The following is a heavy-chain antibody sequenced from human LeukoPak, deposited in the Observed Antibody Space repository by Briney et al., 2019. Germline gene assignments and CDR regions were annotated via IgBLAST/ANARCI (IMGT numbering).Heavy chain of an antibody. J-gene: IGHJ4*02. CDR2: IYTSGST. V-gene: IGHV4-4*07. CDR1: GGSISRYY. D-gene: IGHD5-12*01. CDR3: ARGDYSGYEGPFDY. Sequence: SETLSLTCTVSGGSISRYYWSWVRQPAGKGLEWIGRIYTSGSTNYNPSLKTRVTMSVDTSKNQFSLKLSAVTASHTAVYYCARGDYSGYEGPFDYWGQGTLVTVSS.